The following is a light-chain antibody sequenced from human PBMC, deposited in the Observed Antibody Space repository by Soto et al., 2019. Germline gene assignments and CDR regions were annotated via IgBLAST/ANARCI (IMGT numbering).Light chain of an antibody. Sequence: DLQLTHTPSTHSASVGDRVTITCRASQTISSWLAWYQQKPGKAPKLLIYAASSLQSGVPSSFRGSGSGTDFTLTISSLQPDDFATYYCQQNNSSSGAFGQGTKVDIK. CDR3: QQNNSSSGA. V-gene: IGKV1-5*01. J-gene: IGKJ1*01. CDR1: QTISSW. CDR2: AAS.